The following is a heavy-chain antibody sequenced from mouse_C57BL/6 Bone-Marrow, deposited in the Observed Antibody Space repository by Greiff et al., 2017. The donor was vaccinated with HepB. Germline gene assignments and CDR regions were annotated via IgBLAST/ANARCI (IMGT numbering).Heavy chain of an antibody. CDR2: INPNNGGT. CDR1: GYTFTDYY. V-gene: IGHV1-26*01. Sequence: VQLQQSGPELVKPGASVKISCKASGYTFTDYYMNWVKQSHGKSLEWIGDINPNNGGTSYNQKFKGKATLTVDKSSSTAYMELRSLTSEDSAVYYCARQTAQAMYAMDYWGQGTSVTGSS. D-gene: IGHD3-2*02. CDR3: ARQTAQAMYAMDY. J-gene: IGHJ4*01.